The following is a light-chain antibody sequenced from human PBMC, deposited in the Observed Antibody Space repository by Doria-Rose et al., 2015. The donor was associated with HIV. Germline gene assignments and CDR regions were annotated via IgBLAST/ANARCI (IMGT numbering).Light chain of an antibody. V-gene: IGKV3-20*01. CDR2: DGS. Sequence: TRSPGNLSLSPEERATLSCRASQSSSSTYLDWYQQTPGQAPSLLIYDGSTRATGIPDRFSASGSGTDFTLTINRLEPEDFALYYCHQYGTSWTFGQGTKVEI. CDR3: HQYGTSWT. J-gene: IGKJ1*01. CDR1: QSSSSTY.